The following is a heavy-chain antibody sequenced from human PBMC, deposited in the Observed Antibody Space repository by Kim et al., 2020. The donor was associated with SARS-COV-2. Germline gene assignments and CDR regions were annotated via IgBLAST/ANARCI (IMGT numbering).Heavy chain of an antibody. J-gene: IGHJ2*01. D-gene: IGHD3-16*01. CDR2: IYSGGSST. Sequence: GGSLRLSCAASGFTFSSYAMSWVRQAPGKGLEWVSVIYSGGSSTYYADSVKGRFTISRDNSKNTLYLQMNSLRAEDTAVYYCAKVLPRWGGFDLWGRGTLVTVSS. CDR3: AKVLPRWGGFDL. CDR1: GFTFSSYA. V-gene: IGHV3-23*03.